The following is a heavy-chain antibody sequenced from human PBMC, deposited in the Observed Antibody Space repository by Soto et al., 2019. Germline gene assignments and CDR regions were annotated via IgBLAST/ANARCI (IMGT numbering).Heavy chain of an antibody. CDR2: IYYSGST. D-gene: IGHD1-26*01. J-gene: IGHJ4*02. V-gene: IGHV4-59*01. Sequence: SETLSLTCTVSGGSISSYYWSWIRQPPGKGLEWIGYIYYSGSTNCNPSLKGRVTISVDTSKNQFSLKLTSVTAADTAVYYCARRYGGNFDYWGQGTLVTVSS. CDR1: GGSISSYY. CDR3: ARRYGGNFDY.